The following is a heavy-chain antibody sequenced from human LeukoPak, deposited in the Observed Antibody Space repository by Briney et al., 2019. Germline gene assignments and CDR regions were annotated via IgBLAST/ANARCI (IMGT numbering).Heavy chain of an antibody. D-gene: IGHD6-6*01. CDR3: AKDRPNSSSSRRGWFDP. V-gene: IGHV3-48*01. CDR2: ISSSNSAI. Sequence: GGSLGLSCAASGFTFNRYSMNWVRQAPGKGLEWVSYISSSNSAIYYADSVKGRFTISRDNSKNTLYLQMNSLRAEDTAVYYCAKDRPNSSSSRRGWFDPWGQGTLVTVSS. CDR1: GFTFNRYS. J-gene: IGHJ5*02.